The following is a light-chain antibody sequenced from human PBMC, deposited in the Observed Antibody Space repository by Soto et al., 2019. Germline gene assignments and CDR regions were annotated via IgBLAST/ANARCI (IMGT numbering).Light chain of an antibody. J-gene: IGKJ3*01. V-gene: IGKV1-9*01. CDR3: RQLFQFPPK. CDR1: QGIINY. Sequence: IQLTQSPSSLSASMGDRVTITCRASQGIINYLAWYQQKPGKAPKLLIYGASTLQGGVPSRFSGSGSGTDYTLTVISKQRKDLATHSFRQLFQFPPKFRPGTKVDIK. CDR2: GAS.